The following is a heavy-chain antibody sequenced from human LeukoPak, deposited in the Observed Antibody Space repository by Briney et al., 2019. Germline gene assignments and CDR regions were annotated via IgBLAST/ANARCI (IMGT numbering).Heavy chain of an antibody. D-gene: IGHD6-13*01. Sequence: SETLSLTCTVSGGSISSYYWSWIRQPPGKGLEWIGYIYYSGSTNYNPSLKSRVTISVDTSKNQFSLKLSSVTAADTAVYYCARHPSAGTDYYYGMDVWGQGTTVTVSS. J-gene: IGHJ6*02. CDR1: GGSISSYY. CDR3: ARHPSAGTDYYYGMDV. V-gene: IGHV4-59*08. CDR2: IYYSGST.